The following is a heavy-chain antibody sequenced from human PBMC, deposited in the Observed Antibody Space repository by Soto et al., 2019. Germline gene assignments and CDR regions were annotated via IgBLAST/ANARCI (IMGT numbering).Heavy chain of an antibody. V-gene: IGHV1-46*01. CDR1: GYTFTSYY. Sequence: ASVKVSCKASGYTFTSYYMHWVRQAPGQGLEWMGIINPSGGSTSYAQKFQGRVTMTRDTSTSTVYMELSSLRSEDTAVYYCARVQRQVAPSDYYYGMDVWGQGTTVTVSS. J-gene: IGHJ6*02. CDR3: ARVQRQVAPSDYYYGMDV. CDR2: INPSGGST. D-gene: IGHD5-12*01.